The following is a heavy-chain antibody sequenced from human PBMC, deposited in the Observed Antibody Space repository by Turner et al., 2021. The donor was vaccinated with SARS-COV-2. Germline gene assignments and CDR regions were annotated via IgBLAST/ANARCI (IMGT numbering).Heavy chain of an antibody. CDR3: AATNYYGSGSSY. CDR2: ISSNGGST. V-gene: IGHV3-64*01. CDR1: GFTFSSYA. D-gene: IGHD3-10*01. Sequence: EVQLVASGGGLVQPGGSLRLSCAASGFTFSSYAMHWVRQAPGKGLEYVSAISSNGGSTYYANSVKGRFTISRDNSKNTLYLQMGSLRAEDMAVYYCAATNYYGSGSSYWGQGTLVTVSS. J-gene: IGHJ4*02.